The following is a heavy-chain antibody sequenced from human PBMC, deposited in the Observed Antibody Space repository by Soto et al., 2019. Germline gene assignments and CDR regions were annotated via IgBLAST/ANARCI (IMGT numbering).Heavy chain of an antibody. J-gene: IGHJ4*02. CDR3: ARAPARYYYDSSGYYYGDYFDY. Sequence: QLQLQESGSGLVKPSQTLSLTCAVSGGSISSGGYSWSWIRQPPGKGLEWIGYIYHSGSTYYNPSLKSRVTISVDRSKNQFSLQLSSVTAADTAVYYCARAPARYYYDSSGYYYGDYFDYWGQGTLVTVSS. V-gene: IGHV4-30-2*01. D-gene: IGHD3-22*01. CDR1: GGSISSGGYS. CDR2: IYHSGST.